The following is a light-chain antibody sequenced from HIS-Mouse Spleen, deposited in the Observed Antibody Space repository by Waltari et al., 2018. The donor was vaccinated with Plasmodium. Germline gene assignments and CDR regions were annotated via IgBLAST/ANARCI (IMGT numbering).Light chain of an antibody. Sequence: QSVLTQPPSVSAAPGQKVTISCSGRSSNIGNNYVSWYQQLPGTAPKLLIYDNNKRPSGIPDRVSGAKSGTSATLGITGVQTGDEADYYGGTWDSSLSAGVVFGGGTKLTVL. CDR1: SSNIGNNY. J-gene: IGLJ2*01. CDR3: GTWDSSLSAGVV. CDR2: DNN. V-gene: IGLV1-51*01.